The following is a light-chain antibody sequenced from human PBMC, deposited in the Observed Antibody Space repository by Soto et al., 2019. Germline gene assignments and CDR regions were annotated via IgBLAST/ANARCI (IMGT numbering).Light chain of an antibody. Sequence: QSVLTQPPSVSGAPGQRVTLSCTGNSSNLGAGYDVHWYQQLPGAAPKLVIFGNRNRPSGVPERFSGSKSGTSASLAITGLQAEDEAHYCCQAYDYSLTASVFGGGTKLTVL. CDR2: GNR. CDR1: SSNLGAGYD. CDR3: QAYDYSLTASV. J-gene: IGLJ3*02. V-gene: IGLV1-40*01.